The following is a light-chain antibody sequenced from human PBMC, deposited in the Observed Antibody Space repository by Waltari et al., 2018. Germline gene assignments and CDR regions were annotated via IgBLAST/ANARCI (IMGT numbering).Light chain of an antibody. J-gene: IGKJ1*01. V-gene: IGKV1-39*01. CDR1: QTIRRY. CDR2: AAS. CDR3: QESYSFTRT. Sequence: DIQMTQSPSSLSASVGDRVNLTCRDSQTIRRYLNWLQKEPGKAPNLLIYAASSLQSGVPSRFSGSGSGRDFSLIITSLQPEDSATYYCQESYSFTRTFGQGTKVEIK.